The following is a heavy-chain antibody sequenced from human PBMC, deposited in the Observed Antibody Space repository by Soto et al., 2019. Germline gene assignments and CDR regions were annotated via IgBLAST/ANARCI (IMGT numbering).Heavy chain of an antibody. J-gene: IGHJ5*02. CDR3: ARFRFVGYGDYGLKGVGNWFDP. CDR2: INHSGST. V-gene: IGHV4-34*01. D-gene: IGHD4-17*01. Sequence: SETLSLTCAVYGGSFSGYYWSWIRQPPGKGLEWIGEINHSGSTNYNPSLKSRVTISVDTSKNQFSLKLSSVTAADTAVYYCARFRFVGYGDYGLKGVGNWFDPWGQGTLVTVSS. CDR1: GGSFSGYY.